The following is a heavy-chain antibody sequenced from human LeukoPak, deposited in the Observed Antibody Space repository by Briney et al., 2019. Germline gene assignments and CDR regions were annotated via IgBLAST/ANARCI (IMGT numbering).Heavy chain of an antibody. CDR1: GLTFSSYT. J-gene: IGHJ4*02. D-gene: IGHD2-15*01. V-gene: IGHV3-21*01. Sequence: GGSLRLSCAASGLTFSSYTMNWVRQAPGKGLERVSSISSSSSYIYYADSVKGRFTISRDNAKNSLYLQMNSLRAEDTAVYYCASEAVGYCSGGSCPFDYWGQGTLVTVSS. CDR3: ASEAVGYCSGGSCPFDY. CDR2: ISSSSSYI.